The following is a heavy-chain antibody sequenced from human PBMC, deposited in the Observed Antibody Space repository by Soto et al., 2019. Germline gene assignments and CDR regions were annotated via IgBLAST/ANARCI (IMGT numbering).Heavy chain of an antibody. CDR2: IYYSGST. V-gene: IGHV4-30-4*01. CDR1: GGSISSGDYY. Sequence: LCGGSISSGDYYWSWIHQPPGKGLEWIGYIYYSGSTYYNPSLKSRVTISVDTSKNQFSLKLSSVTAADTAVYYCARAGTAASYYYYGMDVWGQGTTVTVSS. J-gene: IGHJ6*02. D-gene: IGHD2-2*01. CDR3: ARAGTAASYYYYGMDV.